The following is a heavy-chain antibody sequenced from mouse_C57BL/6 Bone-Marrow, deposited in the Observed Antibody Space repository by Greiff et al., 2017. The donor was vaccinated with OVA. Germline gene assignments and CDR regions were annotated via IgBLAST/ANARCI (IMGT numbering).Heavy chain of an antibody. V-gene: IGHV14-4*01. Sequence: VQLQQSGAELVRPGASVKLSCTASGFNIKDDYMHWVKQRPEQGLEWIGWIDPENGDTEYASKFQGKATITADTYSNTAYLQLSSLTSEDTAVYYCTTDWASYFDYWGQGTTLTVSS. CDR1: GFNIKDDY. D-gene: IGHD4-1*01. J-gene: IGHJ2*01. CDR3: TTDWASYFDY. CDR2: IDPENGDT.